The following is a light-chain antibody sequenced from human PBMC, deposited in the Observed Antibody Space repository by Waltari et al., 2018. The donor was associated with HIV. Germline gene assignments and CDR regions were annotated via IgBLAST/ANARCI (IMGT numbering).Light chain of an antibody. CDR3: QSYDNNLSGSL. J-gene: IGLJ3*02. V-gene: IGLV1-40*01. CDR2: GYI. Sequence: QPVLTQPPSVSGAPGQPPTISCTGRSSNIADGHPPHWYQHLPGTAPKLLIAGYIHRQSGVPDRFSGSKSGTSASLAITGLQAEDEADYYCQSYDNNLSGSLFGGGTKLTVL. CDR1: SSNIADGHP.